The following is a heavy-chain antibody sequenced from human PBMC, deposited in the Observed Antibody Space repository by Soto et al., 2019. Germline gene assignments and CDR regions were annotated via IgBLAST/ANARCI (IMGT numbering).Heavy chain of an antibody. Sequence: TLCLSCTVSRGSISSGGYYWRWIRQHPGKGLEWIGYIFDSGTTYYNPSLKSRVTISVDSSKRQFSLRLTSVTATDTAVYYCASQASGWYRDHWGQGTLVPVSS. CDR3: ASQASGWYRDH. V-gene: IGHV4-31*03. CDR1: RGSISSGGYY. J-gene: IGHJ4*02. D-gene: IGHD6-19*01. CDR2: IFDSGTT.